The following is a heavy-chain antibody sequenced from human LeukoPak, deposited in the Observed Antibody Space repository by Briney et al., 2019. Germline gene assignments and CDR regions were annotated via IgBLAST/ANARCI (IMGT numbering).Heavy chain of an antibody. J-gene: IGHJ6*03. Sequence: SETLSLTCAVYGGSFSGYYWSWIRQRPEKGQEWIGEINHSGSTNYNPSLKSRVTISVDTSKNQFSLKLSAVTAADTAVCYCASCDYDSASGYYAGAGGSTSHCYVDVWHKAPTVTVSS. D-gene: IGHD3-3*01. CDR1: GGSFSGYY. V-gene: IGHV4-34*01. CDR2: INHSGST. CDR3: ASCDYDSASGYYAGAGGSTSHCYVDV.